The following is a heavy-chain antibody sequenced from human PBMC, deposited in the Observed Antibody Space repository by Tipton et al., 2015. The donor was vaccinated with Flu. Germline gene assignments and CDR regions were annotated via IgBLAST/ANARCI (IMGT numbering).Heavy chain of an antibody. CDR2: IYHSGST. J-gene: IGHJ1*01. V-gene: IGHV4-4*02. Sequence: TLSLTYAVFGGSISSRSWWSWVRQPPGKGLEWIGEIYHSGSTNYNPSLTSRVTVSIDKSKNQFSLKLTSVTAADTAVYYCARQPIYYYGTSGLDWGPGTLVIVSS. CDR3: ARQPIYYYGTSGLD. CDR1: GGSISSRSW. D-gene: IGHD3-10*01.